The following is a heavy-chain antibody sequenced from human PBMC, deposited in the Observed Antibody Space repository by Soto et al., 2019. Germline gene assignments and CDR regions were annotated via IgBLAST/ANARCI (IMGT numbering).Heavy chain of an antibody. CDR1: GYTFTSYG. J-gene: IGHJ6*02. V-gene: IGHV1-18*01. CDR2: ISAYNGNR. Sequence: QVQLVQSGAEVKKPGASVKVSCKASGYTFTSYGISWVRQAPGQGLEWMGWISAYNGNRNYAEKLQGRVTMTTDTSTSTAYMELRSLRSDVTAVYYCARDRGAYGMDVWGQGTTVTVSS. CDR3: ARDRGAYGMDV.